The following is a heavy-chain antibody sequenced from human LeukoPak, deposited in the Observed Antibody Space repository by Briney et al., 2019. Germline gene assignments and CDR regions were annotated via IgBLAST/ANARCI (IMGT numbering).Heavy chain of an antibody. CDR3: ARIVVPAAKNYYYYYMDV. V-gene: IGHV1-18*01. CDR1: GYTFTSYG. D-gene: IGHD2-2*01. Sequence: ASVKVSCKASGYTFTSYGISWVRQAPGQGLEWMGWISAYNGNTNYAQKLQGRVTMTTDTSTSTAYMELRSLGSDGTAVYYCARIVVPAAKNYYYYYMDVWGKGTTVTISS. CDR2: ISAYNGNT. J-gene: IGHJ6*03.